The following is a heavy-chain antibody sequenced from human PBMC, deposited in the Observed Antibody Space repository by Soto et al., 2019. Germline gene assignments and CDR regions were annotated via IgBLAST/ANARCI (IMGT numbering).Heavy chain of an antibody. CDR3: ARDSYDSSGSSGYSFDY. CDR2: IYYSGST. D-gene: IGHD3-22*01. V-gene: IGHV4-30-4*01. CDR1: GGSISSGDYY. J-gene: IGHJ4*02. Sequence: QVQLQESGPGLVKPSQTLSLTCTVSGGSISSGDYYWNWIRQPPGKGLEWIGYIYYSGSTYYNPPLKSRVTISVDTSNNQFSLKLSSVTAADTAVYYCARDSYDSSGSSGYSFDYWGQGTLVTVSS.